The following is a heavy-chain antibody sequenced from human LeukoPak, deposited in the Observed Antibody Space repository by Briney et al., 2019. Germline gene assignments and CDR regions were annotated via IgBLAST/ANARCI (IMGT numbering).Heavy chain of an antibody. V-gene: IGHV3-48*03. Sequence: PGGSLRLSCAASGFTFSSYEMNWVRQAPGKGLEWVSYISSSGSTIYYADSVKGRFTISRDNAKNSLYLQMNSLRAEDTAVYYCAREIRLRGFDYWGQGTLVTVSS. CDR3: AREIRLRGFDY. D-gene: IGHD5-12*01. J-gene: IGHJ4*02. CDR1: GFTFSSYE. CDR2: ISSSGSTI.